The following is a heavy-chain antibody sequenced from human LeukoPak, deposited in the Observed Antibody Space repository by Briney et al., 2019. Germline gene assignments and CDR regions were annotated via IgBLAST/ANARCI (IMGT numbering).Heavy chain of an antibody. CDR2: IYYSGST. Sequence: SETLSLTCTVSGGSISSSSYYWGWIRQPPGKGLEWIGSIYYSGSTYYNPSLKSRVTISVDTSKNQFSLKLSSVIAADTAVYYCARLEVYYDFWSGYPYYFDYWGQGTLVTVSS. V-gene: IGHV4-39*01. D-gene: IGHD3-3*01. J-gene: IGHJ4*02. CDR3: ARLEVYYDFWSGYPYYFDY. CDR1: GGSISSSSYY.